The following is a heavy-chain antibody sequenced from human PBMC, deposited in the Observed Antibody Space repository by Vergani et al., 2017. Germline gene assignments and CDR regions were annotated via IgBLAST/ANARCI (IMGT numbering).Heavy chain of an antibody. J-gene: IGHJ4*02. Sequence: QVQLVQSGAEVKKPGASVKVSCKASGYTFTSYGISWVRQAPGQGLEWMGWINPNSGGTNYAQKFQGRVTMTRDTSISTAYMELSRLRSDDTAVYYCARAWFSDWSGYPFNWGQGTLVTVSS. CDR2: INPNSGGT. V-gene: IGHV1-2*02. CDR1: GYTFTSYG. D-gene: IGHD3-3*01. CDR3: ARAWFSDWSGYPFN.